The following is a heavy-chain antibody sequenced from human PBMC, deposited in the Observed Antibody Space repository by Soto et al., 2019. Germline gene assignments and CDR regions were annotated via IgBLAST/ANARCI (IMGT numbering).Heavy chain of an antibody. J-gene: IGHJ5*02. CDR2: IIPMSGRP. CDR3: TRRGRQSANWFDP. Sequence: QVQLVQSGAEVKTPGSSVKVSCKASGGTFNSYSIDWVRQAPGQGFEWMGGIIPMSGRPNYAQRFQGRVTFSADKSTNTVYMEVNRLKHDDTAVYYCTRRGRQSANWFDPWGQGTLVTVSS. V-gene: IGHV1-69*06. CDR1: GGTFNSYS.